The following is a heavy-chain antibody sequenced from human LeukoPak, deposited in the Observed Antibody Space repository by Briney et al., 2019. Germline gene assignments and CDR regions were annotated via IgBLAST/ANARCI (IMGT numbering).Heavy chain of an antibody. Sequence: PGGSLRLSCAASGFTVSSNYMSWVRQAPGKGLEWVSVIYSGGSTYYADSVKGRFTISRDNSKNTLYLQMNSLRAEDTAFYYCARNIGGGWSKGFDNWGQGTLVTVSS. V-gene: IGHV3-53*01. CDR1: GFTVSSNY. J-gene: IGHJ4*02. CDR3: ARNIGGGWSKGFDN. CDR2: IYSGGST. D-gene: IGHD6-19*01.